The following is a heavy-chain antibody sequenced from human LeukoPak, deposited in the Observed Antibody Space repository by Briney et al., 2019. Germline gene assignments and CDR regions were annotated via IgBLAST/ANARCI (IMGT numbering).Heavy chain of an antibody. V-gene: IGHV3-7*01. D-gene: IGHD3-10*01. J-gene: IGHJ4*02. Sequence: GGSLRLSCAASGFTFSNYWVHWVRQAPGKGLEWVANIQQDGSEQYYVDSVKGRFTISRDNAKNSLYLQMNSLRAGDTAVYYCVTGPFDYWGQGTLVTVSS. CDR2: IQQDGSEQ. CDR3: VTGPFDY. CDR1: GFTFSNYW.